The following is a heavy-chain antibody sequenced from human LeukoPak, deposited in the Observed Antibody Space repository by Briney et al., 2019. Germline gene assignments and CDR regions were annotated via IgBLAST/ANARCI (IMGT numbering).Heavy chain of an antibody. D-gene: IGHD1-1*01. CDR3: SLSERPSRWNGHAFDI. CDR1: GGTFSSYA. V-gene: IGHV1-69*13. J-gene: IGHJ3*02. CDR2: IIPIFGTA. Sequence: GASVKVSCKASGGTFSSYAISWVRQAPGQGLEWMGGIIPIFGTANYAQKFQGRVTITADESTSTAYMELSSLRSEDTAVYYCSLSERPSRWNGHAFDIWGQGTMVTVSS.